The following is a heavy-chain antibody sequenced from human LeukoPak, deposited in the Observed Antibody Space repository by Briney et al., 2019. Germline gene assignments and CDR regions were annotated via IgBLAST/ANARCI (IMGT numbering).Heavy chain of an antibody. J-gene: IGHJ4*02. CDR3: ARGPAPLFDY. CDR1: GGSISSGDYY. CDR2: IYYSGST. Sequence: SQTLSLTCTVSGGSISSGDYYWSWIRQPPGTGLEWIGYIYYSGSTYYNPPLKSRVTISVDTSKNQFSLKLSSVTAADTAVYYCARGPAPLFDYWGQGTLVTVSS. V-gene: IGHV4-30-4*01.